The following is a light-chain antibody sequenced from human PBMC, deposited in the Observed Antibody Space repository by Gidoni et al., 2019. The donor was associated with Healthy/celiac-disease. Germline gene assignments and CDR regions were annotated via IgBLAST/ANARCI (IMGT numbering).Light chain of an antibody. V-gene: IGKV3-11*01. CDR1: QRVSSY. Sequence: VLTQSPATLSLSPGDRSTLACRASQRVSSYLAWYQQKPGHAPMLLIYAASNMATGVPSRFSGSGSGTDFTLTISSLEPEDFAVYYCQQRCTSPSTFGRGTKVEIK. CDR2: AAS. J-gene: IGKJ2*01. CDR3: QQRCTSPST.